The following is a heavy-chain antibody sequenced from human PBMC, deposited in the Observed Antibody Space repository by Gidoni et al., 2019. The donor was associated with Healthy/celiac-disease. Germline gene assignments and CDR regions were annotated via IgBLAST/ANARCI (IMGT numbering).Heavy chain of an antibody. V-gene: IGHV3-33*01. J-gene: IGHJ2*01. CDR2: IWYDGSNK. Sequence: GLEWVAVIWYDGSNKYYADSVKGRFTISRDNSKNTLYLQMNSLRAEDTAVYYCARETTYYYDSSGYFQHWYFDLWGRGTLVTLSS. CDR3: ARETTYYYDSSGYFQHWYFDL. D-gene: IGHD3-22*01.